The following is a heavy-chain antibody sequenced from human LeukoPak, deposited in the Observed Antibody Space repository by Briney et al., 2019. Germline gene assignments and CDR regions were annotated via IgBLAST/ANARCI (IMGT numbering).Heavy chain of an antibody. J-gene: IGHJ6*02. CDR1: GFTFSSYS. CDR2: ISSSSSYI. CDR3: AKLAAAPLYGMDV. V-gene: IGHV3-21*04. Sequence: GGSLRLSCAASGFTFSSYSMNWVRQAPGKGLEWVSSISSSSSYIYYADSVKGRFTISRDNSKNTLYLQMNSLRAEDTAVYYCAKLAAAPLYGMDVWGQGTTVTVSS. D-gene: IGHD6-13*01.